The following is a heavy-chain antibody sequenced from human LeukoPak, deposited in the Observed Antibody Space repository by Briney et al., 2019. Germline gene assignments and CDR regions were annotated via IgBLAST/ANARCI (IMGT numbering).Heavy chain of an antibody. Sequence: SETLSLTCAVYGGSFSDFYCTWIRQPPGKGLEWIGEINHSGNTNYNPSLKSRVTILLDTSKNQFSLKVRSVTAADTVVYYCATTRGVITLDGYHYYIDVWGKGTTVTVSS. CDR1: GGSFSDFY. D-gene: IGHD3-10*01. V-gene: IGHV4-34*01. J-gene: IGHJ6*03. CDR3: ATTRGVITLDGYHYYIDV. CDR2: INHSGNT.